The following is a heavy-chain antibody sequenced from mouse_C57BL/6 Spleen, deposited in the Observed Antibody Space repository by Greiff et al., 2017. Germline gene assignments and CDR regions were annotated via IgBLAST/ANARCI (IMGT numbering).Heavy chain of an antibody. CDR3: GRSRGFAY. J-gene: IGHJ3*01. V-gene: IGHV1-18*01. Sequence: EVQLQESGPELVKPGASVKIPCKASGYTFTDYNMDWVKQSHGKSLEWIGDINPNNGGTIYNQQFKGKATLTVDTYSSTADMDLRSLASEATAVYYWGRSRGFAYGGQGTLVTVSA. CDR2: INPNNGGT. CDR1: GYTFTDYN.